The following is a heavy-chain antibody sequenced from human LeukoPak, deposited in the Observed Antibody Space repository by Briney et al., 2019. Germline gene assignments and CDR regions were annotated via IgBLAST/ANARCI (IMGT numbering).Heavy chain of an antibody. Sequence: SETLSPTCAVSGYSISSGYYWGWIRQPPGKGLEWIGSIYYRGSTYYNPSLKSRVTISVDTSKNQFSLKLSSVTAADTAVYYCARIPRTSGHLYFEYWGQGTLVTVSS. CDR3: ARIPRTSGHLYFEY. V-gene: IGHV4-38-2*01. J-gene: IGHJ4*02. CDR2: IYYRGST. D-gene: IGHD3-22*01. CDR1: GYSISSGYY.